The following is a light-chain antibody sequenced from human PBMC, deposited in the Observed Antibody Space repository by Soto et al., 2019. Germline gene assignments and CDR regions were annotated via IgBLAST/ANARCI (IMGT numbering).Light chain of an antibody. V-gene: IGLV2-14*01. Sequence: QSALTQPASVSGSPGQSITISCTGTSSDVGGYNYVSWYQQHPGKAPKLMIYEVSNRPSGVSNRFSGSKSGNTASLTISGRQGEDEAESYCSSYTSSSTRVFGGGTKLTVL. CDR3: SSYTSSSTRV. CDR1: SSDVGGYNY. J-gene: IGLJ3*02. CDR2: EVS.